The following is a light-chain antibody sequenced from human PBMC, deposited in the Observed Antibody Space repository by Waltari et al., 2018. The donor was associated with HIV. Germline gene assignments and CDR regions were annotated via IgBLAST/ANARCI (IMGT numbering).Light chain of an antibody. J-gene: IGLJ3*02. V-gene: IGLV2-14*01. CDR1: STAVGPSNL. Sequence: QSALTQPASVSGSPGQSITLSCAGTSTAVGPSNLISWYQQPPGKAPKLIVFEVPNRPSGLSSRFSGSKSDNTASLTISGLQAEYEADYYCCSYTTSDTWVFGGGTKLTVL. CDR3: CSYTTSDTWV. CDR2: EVP.